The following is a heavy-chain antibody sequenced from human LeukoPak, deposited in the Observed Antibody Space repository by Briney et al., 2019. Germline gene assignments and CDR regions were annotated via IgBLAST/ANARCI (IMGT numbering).Heavy chain of an antibody. D-gene: IGHD3-10*01. Sequence: PGGSLRLSCAASGFTFSSYAMSWVRQAPGKGLEWVSVIYSGGSTYYADSVKGRFTISRDNSKNTLYLQMNSLRAEDTAVYYCARDTSSGWFDPWGQGTLVTVSS. CDR2: IYSGGST. J-gene: IGHJ5*02. CDR3: ARDTSSGWFDP. CDR1: GFTFSSYA. V-gene: IGHV3-53*01.